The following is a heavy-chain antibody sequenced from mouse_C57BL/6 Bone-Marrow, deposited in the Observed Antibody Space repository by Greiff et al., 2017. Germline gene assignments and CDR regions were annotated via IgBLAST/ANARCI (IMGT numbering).Heavy chain of an antibody. Sequence: EVQLQQSGPVLVKPGASVKMSCKASGYTFTDYYMNWVKQSHGKSLEWIGVINPYNGGTSYNQKFKGKATLTVDKSSSTAYMELNSLTSEDSAVYYCARLRGLRPWFAYWGQGTLVTVSA. D-gene: IGHD2-4*01. V-gene: IGHV1-19*01. J-gene: IGHJ3*01. CDR1: GYTFTDYY. CDR2: INPYNGGT. CDR3: ARLRGLRPWFAY.